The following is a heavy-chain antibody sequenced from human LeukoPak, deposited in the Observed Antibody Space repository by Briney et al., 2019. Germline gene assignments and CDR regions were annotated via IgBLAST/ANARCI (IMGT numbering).Heavy chain of an antibody. V-gene: IGHV3-30*03. CDR2: ISYDGSNK. CDR3: ARDLNYYYDSSGNMGY. CDR1: GFTFSSYG. D-gene: IGHD3-22*01. J-gene: IGHJ4*02. Sequence: GRSLRLSCAASGFTFSSYGMHWVRQAPGKGLEWVAVISYDGSNKYYADSVKGRFTISRDNSKNTLYLQMNSLRAEDTAVYYCARDLNYYYDSSGNMGYWGQGTLVTVSS.